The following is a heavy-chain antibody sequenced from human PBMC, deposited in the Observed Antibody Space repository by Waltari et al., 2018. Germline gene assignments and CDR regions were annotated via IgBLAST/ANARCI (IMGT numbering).Heavy chain of an antibody. J-gene: IGHJ4*02. CDR2: ISSSSSYR. Sequence: EVQLVESGGGLVKPGGSLRLSCDASGLPFSSYTMNWVRQAPGKGLEWVSSISSSSSYRYYADSVKGRFTISRDNAKNSLYLQMNSLRAEDTAVDYCARDGEVTTQFDYWGQGTLVTVSS. V-gene: IGHV3-21*01. CDR3: ARDGEVTTQFDY. D-gene: IGHD4-17*01. CDR1: GLPFSSYT.